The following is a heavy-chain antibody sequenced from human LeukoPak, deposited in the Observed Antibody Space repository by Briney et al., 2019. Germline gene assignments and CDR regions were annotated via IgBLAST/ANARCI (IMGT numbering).Heavy chain of an antibody. CDR3: ARLEAAATYYFDY. CDR2: IYYSGST. D-gene: IGHD6-13*01. Sequence: SETLSLTCTVSGGSIRNYYWSWIRQPPGKGLEWIGYIYYSGSTNYDPSLKSRVTISVDTSKNQFSLKLSSVTAADTAVYYCARLEAAATYYFDYWGQGTLVTVSS. V-gene: IGHV4-59*08. J-gene: IGHJ4*02. CDR1: GGSIRNYY.